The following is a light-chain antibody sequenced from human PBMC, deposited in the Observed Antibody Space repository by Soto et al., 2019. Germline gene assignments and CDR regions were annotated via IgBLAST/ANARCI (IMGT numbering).Light chain of an antibody. J-gene: IGKJ1*01. CDR1: QSISSN. V-gene: IGKV1-39*01. CDR2: AAS. Sequence: DIQMTQSPSSLSASVGDRVTITCRAGQSISSNLNWYQQKPGKVPKLLIYAASSLQSGVPSRLSGSGSGTNFTLTISSLQPEDFATYYCQQSYRSPPTFGQGTKVDIK. CDR3: QQSYRSPPT.